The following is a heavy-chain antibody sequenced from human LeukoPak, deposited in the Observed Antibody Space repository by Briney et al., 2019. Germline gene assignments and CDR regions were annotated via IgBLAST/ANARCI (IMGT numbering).Heavy chain of an antibody. V-gene: IGHV1-2*02. CDR1: GYTFTSYG. J-gene: IGHJ4*02. CDR2: INPNSGGT. Sequence: ASVKVSCKASGYTFTSYGISWVRQAPGQGLEWMGWINPNSGGTNYAQKFQGRVTMTRDTSISTAYMELSRLRSDDTAVYYCARDIPRNRYYYDSRVSPLDYWGQGTLVTVSS. D-gene: IGHD3-22*01. CDR3: ARDIPRNRYYYDSRVSPLDY.